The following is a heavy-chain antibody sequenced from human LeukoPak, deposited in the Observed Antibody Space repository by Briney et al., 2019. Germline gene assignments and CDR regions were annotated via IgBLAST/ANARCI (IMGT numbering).Heavy chain of an antibody. CDR2: THHSGST. V-gene: IGHV4-4*02. CDR1: GGSITSINW. Sequence: SETLSLTCAVSGGSITSINWWNWVRQPPGKGLEWIGETHHSGSTNYNPSLKSRVTISVDRSKNQFSLKLSSVTAADTAVYYCARSAPEIDYWGQGTLVTVSS. CDR3: ARSAPEIDY. J-gene: IGHJ4*02.